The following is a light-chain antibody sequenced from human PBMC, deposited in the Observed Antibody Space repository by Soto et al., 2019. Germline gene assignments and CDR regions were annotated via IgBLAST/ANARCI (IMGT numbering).Light chain of an antibody. Sequence: EVVLTQSPGTLSLPPGERATLSCRASQSVSNTYVAWYQHIPGQTPRLLIYGASNRATGIPDRFSGSGSGTDFTLTISRLEPEDFAVYYCQQHDSSPWMFGQGTKVNIK. J-gene: IGKJ1*01. CDR3: QQHDSSPWM. CDR1: QSVSNTY. V-gene: IGKV3-20*01. CDR2: GAS.